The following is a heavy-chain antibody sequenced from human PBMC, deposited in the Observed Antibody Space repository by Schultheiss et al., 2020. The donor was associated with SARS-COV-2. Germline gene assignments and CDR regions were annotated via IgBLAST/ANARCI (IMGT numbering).Heavy chain of an antibody. V-gene: IGHV4-28*01. D-gene: IGHD3-22*01. CDR1: GYSISSSNW. J-gene: IGHJ4*02. CDR2: IYHSGST. CDR3: ARRGYYDSSGYSYYFDY. Sequence: SETLSLTCAVSGYSISSSNWWGWIRQPPGKGLEWIGYIYHSGSTYYNPSLKSRVTISVDTSKNQFSLKLSSVTAADTAVYYCARRGYYDSSGYSYYFDYWGQGTLVTVSS.